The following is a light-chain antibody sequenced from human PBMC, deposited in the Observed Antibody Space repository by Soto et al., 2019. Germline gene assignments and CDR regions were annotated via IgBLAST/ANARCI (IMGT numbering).Light chain of an antibody. J-gene: IGLJ3*02. V-gene: IGLV2-14*03. Sequence: QSALTQHASVSGSPGQSITISCTGTSSDVGGYHFVSWYQQRPGKAPKLMIYEVSNRPSGVSNRFSGSKSGNTASLTISGLQVEDEADYYCSSCRGITALVFGGGTKLTVL. CDR1: SSDVGGYHF. CDR2: EVS. CDR3: SSCRGITALV.